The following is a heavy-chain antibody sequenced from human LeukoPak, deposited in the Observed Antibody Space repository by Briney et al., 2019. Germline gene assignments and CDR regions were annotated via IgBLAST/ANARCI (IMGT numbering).Heavy chain of an antibody. D-gene: IGHD4/OR15-4a*01. CDR1: GFTFSAYW. V-gene: IGHV3-7*01. Sequence: PGGSLRLSCVVSGFTFSAYWMTWVRQAPGKGLEWVANIKEDGSEKYYVETAKGRFTISRDNAKNSLYLQMNSLRAEDMAVYYCARNRAANDVWGKGTTVTVSS. J-gene: IGHJ6*04. CDR2: IKEDGSEK. CDR3: ARNRAANDV.